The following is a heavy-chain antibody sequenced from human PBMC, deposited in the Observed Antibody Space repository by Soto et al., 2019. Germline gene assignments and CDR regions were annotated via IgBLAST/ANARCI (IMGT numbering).Heavy chain of an antibody. V-gene: IGHV4-31*03. J-gene: IGHJ5*02. CDR2: IYYSGST. Sequence: QVQLQESGPGLVKPSQTLSLTCTVSGGSISSGGYYWSWIRQHPGKGLEWIGYIYYSGSTYYNPALKGRVTIPVDTSKNQFSLKLSSVTAADTAVYYCARVGGIDGFDPWGQGTLVTVSS. CDR3: ARVGGIDGFDP. D-gene: IGHD3-16*01. CDR1: GGSISSGGYY.